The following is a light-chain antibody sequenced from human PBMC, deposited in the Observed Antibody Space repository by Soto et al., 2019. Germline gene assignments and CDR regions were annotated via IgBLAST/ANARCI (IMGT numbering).Light chain of an antibody. CDR1: SGHSTYI. CDR2: LEGSGSY. J-gene: IGLJ1*01. CDR3: ETWDTNTRV. V-gene: IGLV4-60*02. Sequence: QLVLAQSSSASASLGSSVRLTCTLSSGHSTYIIAWHQQQPGKAPRYLMNLEGSGSYNKGSGVPDRFSGPSSGADRYLTISNLQFEDEADYYCETWDTNTRVFGTGTKLTVL.